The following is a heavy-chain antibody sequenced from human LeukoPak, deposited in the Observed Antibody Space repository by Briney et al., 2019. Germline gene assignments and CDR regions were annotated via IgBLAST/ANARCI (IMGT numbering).Heavy chain of an antibody. D-gene: IGHD2-2*02. V-gene: IGHV3-74*01. CDR2: INSDVSST. CDR3: ARDTTIVVVPAAIGDFDY. J-gene: IGHJ4*02. CDR1: GFTFSSYW. Sequence: PGGSLRLSCAASGFTFSSYWMHWVRQAPGKGLVWVSRINSDVSSTSYADSVKGRFTISRDNAKNTLYLQMNSLRAEDTAVYYCARDTTIVVVPAAIGDFDYWGQRTLVTVSS.